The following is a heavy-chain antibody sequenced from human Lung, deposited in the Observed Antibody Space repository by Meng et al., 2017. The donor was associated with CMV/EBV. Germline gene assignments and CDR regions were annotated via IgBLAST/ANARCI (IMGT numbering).Heavy chain of an antibody. CDR2: ISVGGDST. Sequence: TFSSYAMNWVRQAPGKGLEWVSVISVGGDSTYYADSVKGRFTVSRDNSENTLYLQMNSLRAEDTAVYFCAKDRYSRVYGDYFYYFDYWGQGALVTVSS. J-gene: IGHJ4*02. V-gene: IGHV3-23*01. CDR3: AKDRYSRVYGDYFYYFDY. D-gene: IGHD4-17*01. CDR1: TFSSYA.